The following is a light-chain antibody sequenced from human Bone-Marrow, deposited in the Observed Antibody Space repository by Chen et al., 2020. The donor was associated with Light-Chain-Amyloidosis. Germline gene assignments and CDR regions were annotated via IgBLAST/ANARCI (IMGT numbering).Light chain of an antibody. CDR1: SGDVGRYNY. CDR3: SSYTGDSNYVV. Sequence: QSALTQPPSASGSPGQSVTISCTGTSGDVGRYNYVSWYQQNPGKAPKLMIYEVTKRPSGVPNRCAGYKAGNTASLSVSGLRAEVEADFYCSSYTGDSNYVVFGGEPKLTVL. CDR2: EVT. V-gene: IGLV2-8*01. J-gene: IGLJ2*01.